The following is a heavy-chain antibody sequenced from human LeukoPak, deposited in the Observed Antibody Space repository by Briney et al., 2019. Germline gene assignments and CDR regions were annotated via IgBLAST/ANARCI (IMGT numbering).Heavy chain of an antibody. V-gene: IGHV3-66*01. Sequence: GGSLRLSCAASGFNVSNHYMSWVRQAPGKGLEGVSIIYSGGNSHYADSVKGRFNLSRDTSNNTLYLQMNSLRVEDTAVYYCTRDQAFYGSGSYSWYFDLWGRGTLVTVSS. CDR2: IYSGGNS. D-gene: IGHD3-10*01. CDR1: GFNVSNHY. CDR3: TRDQAFYGSGSYSWYFDL. J-gene: IGHJ2*01.